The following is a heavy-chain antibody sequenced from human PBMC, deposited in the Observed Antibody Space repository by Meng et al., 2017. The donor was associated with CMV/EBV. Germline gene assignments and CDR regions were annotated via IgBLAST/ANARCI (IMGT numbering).Heavy chain of an antibody. J-gene: IGHJ4*02. Sequence: GESLKISCAASGFTFSNYWMHWVRQAPGKGLVWVGRIKSKTDGGTTDYAAPVKGRFTISRDDSKNTLYLQMNSLKTEDTAVYYCTTDQPFWSGYTYYFDYWGQGTLVTVSS. CDR3: TTDQPFWSGYTYYFDY. V-gene: IGHV3-15*01. D-gene: IGHD3-3*02. CDR2: IKSKTDGGTT. CDR1: GFTFSNYW.